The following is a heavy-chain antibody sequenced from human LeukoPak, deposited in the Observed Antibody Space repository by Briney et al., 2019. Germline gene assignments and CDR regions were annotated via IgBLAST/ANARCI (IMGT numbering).Heavy chain of an antibody. J-gene: IGHJ4*02. D-gene: IGHD5-18*01. CDR1: VASISNYY. Sequence: SETLSLTCAVSVASISNYYWSWIRQAPGKGLEWIGYISTSGSTNYNPSLKSRVSISLDTSNNRFSLNLNFVTAADTAVYFCASPRTSYRYTFDYWGQGILVTVSP. V-gene: IGHV4-4*09. CDR2: ISTSGST. CDR3: ASPRTSYRYTFDY.